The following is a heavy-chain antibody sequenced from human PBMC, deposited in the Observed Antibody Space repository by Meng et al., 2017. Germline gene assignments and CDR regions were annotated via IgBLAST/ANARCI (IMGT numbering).Heavy chain of an antibody. CDR1: GFTFSSYS. D-gene: IGHD2-15*01. Sequence: GESLKISCAASGFTFSSYSMNWVRQAPGKGLEWVSSISSSSSYIYYADSVKGRFTISRDNAKNSLYLQMNRLRAEDTAVYYCARRCSGGSCYHYYYYGMDVWGQGTTVTVSS. CDR3: ARRCSGGSCYHYYYYGMDV. J-gene: IGHJ6*02. V-gene: IGHV3-21*01. CDR2: ISSSSSYI.